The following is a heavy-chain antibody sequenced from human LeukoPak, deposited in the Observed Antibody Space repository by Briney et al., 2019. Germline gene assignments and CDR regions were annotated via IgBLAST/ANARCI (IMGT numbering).Heavy chain of an antibody. CDR1: GFTFSSYD. Sequence: GSLRLSCAASGFTFSSYDMSWVRQAPGKGLEWVSAISGSGSDTYYTDSVKGRFTISRDNSKNTLYVQMNSLRAEDTAVYYCAKEGYCSGDGCYSHFDYWGQGTLATVSS. J-gene: IGHJ4*02. CDR2: ISGSGSDT. V-gene: IGHV3-23*01. D-gene: IGHD2-15*01. CDR3: AKEGYCSGDGCYSHFDY.